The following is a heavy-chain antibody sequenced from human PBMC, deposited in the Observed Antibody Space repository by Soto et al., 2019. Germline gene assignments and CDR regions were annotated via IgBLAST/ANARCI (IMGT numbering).Heavy chain of an antibody. CDR2: TYTSGST. V-gene: IGHV4-4*07. CDR1: GGSISSYY. D-gene: IGHD1-26*01. CDR3: ASGSSRTNFEY. J-gene: IGHJ4*02. Sequence: SETLSLTCTVSGGSISSYYWSWIRQPAGKGLEWIGRTYTSGSTNYNPSLKSRVTMSVDTSKNQFSLKLSSGTAADTAVHYFASGSSRTNFEYWGQGTLVIVCS.